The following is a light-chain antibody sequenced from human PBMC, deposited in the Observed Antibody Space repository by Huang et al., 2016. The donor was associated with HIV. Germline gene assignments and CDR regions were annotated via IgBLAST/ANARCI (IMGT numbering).Light chain of an antibody. J-gene: IGKJ4*01. Sequence: EIVLTQSPATLSLSPGERATLSCRASQSVSSYLAWYQQKPGQAPRLLIYDASNRATGIPARFSSSGSGTDFTLTISSLEPEDFAVYYCQQRSNWPTFGGGTKVEIK. CDR2: DAS. CDR1: QSVSSY. CDR3: QQRSNWPT. V-gene: IGKV3-11*01.